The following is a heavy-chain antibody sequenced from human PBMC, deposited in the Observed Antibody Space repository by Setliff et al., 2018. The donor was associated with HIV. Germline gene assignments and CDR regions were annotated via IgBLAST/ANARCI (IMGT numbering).Heavy chain of an antibody. D-gene: IGHD3-10*01. CDR3: AREGVSLWFGELPSSYYMDV. CDR1: GGTFGSYA. CDR2: IIPIFGTS. V-gene: IGHV1-69*13. Sequence: SVKVSCKASGGTFGSYAISWVRQAPGQGLEWMGGIIPIFGTSNYPQKFQGRVTITADESTSTAYMELSSLRSEDTAVYYCAREGVSLWFGELPSSYYMDVWGKGTMVTVSS. J-gene: IGHJ6*03.